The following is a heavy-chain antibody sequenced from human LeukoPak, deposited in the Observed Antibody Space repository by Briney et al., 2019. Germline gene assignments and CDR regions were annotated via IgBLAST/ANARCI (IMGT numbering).Heavy chain of an antibody. CDR2: IYYSGNT. V-gene: IGHV4-59*01. J-gene: IGHJ2*01. D-gene: IGHD3-22*01. CDR3: ARDSDSSALRDFDL. Sequence: PSETLSLTCTVSGGSISSDYWSWIRQPPGKRLELIGYIYYSGNTNYNPSLNSRVSISIDTSKTQFSLQLSSVTAADTAVYYCARDSDSSALRDFDLWGRGTLVTVSA. CDR1: GGSISSDY.